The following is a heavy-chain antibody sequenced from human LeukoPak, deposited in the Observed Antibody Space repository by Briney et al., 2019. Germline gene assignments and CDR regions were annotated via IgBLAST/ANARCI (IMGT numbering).Heavy chain of an antibody. D-gene: IGHD1-7*01. J-gene: IGHJ5*02. CDR3: ARDLTGTSLSWFDP. Sequence: SETLSLTCVVSGDSISSGAYSWSWIRQPPGKGLEWIGYIFHSGSTFYNPSLKSRVTISVDNSKNQFSLRLSSVTAADTAVYYCARDLTGTSLSWFDPWGQGTLVTVSS. V-gene: IGHV4-30-2*01. CDR1: GDSISSGAYS. CDR2: IFHSGST.